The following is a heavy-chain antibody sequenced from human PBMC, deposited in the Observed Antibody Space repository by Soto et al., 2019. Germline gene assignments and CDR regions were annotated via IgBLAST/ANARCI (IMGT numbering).Heavy chain of an antibody. CDR2: IYYSGST. CDR3: ARAQGSFITTQYYFDY. V-gene: IGHV4-59*01. CDR1: GGSISSYY. D-gene: IGHD3-22*01. J-gene: IGHJ4*02. Sequence: QVQLQESGPGLVKPSETLSLTCTVSGGSISSYYWSWIRQPPGKGLAWIGYIYYSGSTNYNPSLKSRVTISVDTSKNQFSLKLSSVTAADTAVYYCARAQGSFITTQYYFDYWGQGTLVTVSS.